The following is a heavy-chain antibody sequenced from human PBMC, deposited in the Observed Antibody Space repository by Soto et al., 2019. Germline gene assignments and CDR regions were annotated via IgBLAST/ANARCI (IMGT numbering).Heavy chain of an antibody. CDR2: ISGSGGST. D-gene: IGHD3-9*01. V-gene: IGHV3-23*01. CDR1: GFTFSSYA. Sequence: TGGSLRLSCAASGFTFSSYAMSWVRQAPGKGLEWVSAISGSGGSTYYADSVKGRFTISRDNSKNTLYLQMNSLRAEDTAVYYCAIDGYFDFYNWFDPWGQGTLVTVSS. J-gene: IGHJ5*02. CDR3: AIDGYFDFYNWFDP.